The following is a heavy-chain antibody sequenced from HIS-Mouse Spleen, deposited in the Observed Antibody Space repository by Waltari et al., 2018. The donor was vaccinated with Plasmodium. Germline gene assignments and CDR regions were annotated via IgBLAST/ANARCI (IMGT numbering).Heavy chain of an antibody. CDR2: IKQEGSEK. J-gene: IGHJ2*01. Sequence: EVQLVESGGGLVQPGGSLRLSCAASGFTFSSYWMSWVRQAQGKGWEWVANIKQEGSEKYYVDSVKGRFTISRDNAKNSLYLQMNSLRAEDTAVYYCASSWYWYFDLWGRGTLVTVSS. CDR1: GFTFSSYW. CDR3: ASSWYWYFDL. D-gene: IGHD6-13*01. V-gene: IGHV3-7*01.